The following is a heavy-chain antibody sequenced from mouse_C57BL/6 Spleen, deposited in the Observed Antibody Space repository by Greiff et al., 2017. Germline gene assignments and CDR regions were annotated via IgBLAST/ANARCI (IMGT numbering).Heavy chain of an antibody. CDR1: GYTFTDHT. CDR2: IYPRDGST. Sequence: VKLQESDAELVKPGASVKISCKVSGYTFTDHTIHWIKQRPEQGLEWIGYIYPRDGSTKYNEKLKGKATLTADKSSSTAYMQLNSLTSEDSAVYFCAIGNYEPCLWFAYWGQGTLVTVSA. D-gene: IGHD2-1*01. CDR3: AIGNYEPCLWFAY. J-gene: IGHJ3*01. V-gene: IGHV1-78*01.